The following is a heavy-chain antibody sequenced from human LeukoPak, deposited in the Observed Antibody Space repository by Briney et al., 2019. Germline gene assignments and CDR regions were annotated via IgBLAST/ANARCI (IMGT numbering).Heavy chain of an antibody. Sequence: PGGSLRLSCAASGFTFSSYAMSWVRQAPGKGLEWVSAISGSGGSTYYADSVKGRFTISRDNSKNTLYLQMNSLRAEDTAVYYCARDWVYSSSSDAFDIWGQGTMVTVSS. D-gene: IGHD6-6*01. J-gene: IGHJ3*02. CDR2: ISGSGGST. V-gene: IGHV3-23*01. CDR1: GFTFSSYA. CDR3: ARDWVYSSSSDAFDI.